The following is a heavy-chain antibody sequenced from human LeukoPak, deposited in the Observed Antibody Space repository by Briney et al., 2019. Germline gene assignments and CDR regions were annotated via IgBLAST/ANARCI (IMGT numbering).Heavy chain of an antibody. CDR3: ARDKGIAAAGTPLLYYYYYYGMDV. CDR1: GYTFTSYA. D-gene: IGHD6-13*01. Sequence: ASVKVSCKAPGYTFTSYAMHWVRQAPGQRLEWMGWTNAGNGNTKYSQKFQGRVTITRDTSASTAYMELSSLRSEDTAVYYCARDKGIAAAGTPLLYYYYYYGMDVWGQGTTVTVSS. CDR2: TNAGNGNT. J-gene: IGHJ6*02. V-gene: IGHV1-3*01.